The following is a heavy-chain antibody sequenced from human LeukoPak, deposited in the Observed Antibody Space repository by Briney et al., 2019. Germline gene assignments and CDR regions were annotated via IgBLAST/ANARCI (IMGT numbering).Heavy chain of an antibody. CDR3: AASSYDSSGPHGS. CDR1: GDSISPSSHY. Sequence: SETLSLTCTVSGDSISPSSHYWGWIRQPPGKGLDWIGSIYFSGSTYYNPSLKSQVTISMDTSKNQFSLKLSSVTAADTAFYYCAASSYDSSGPHGSWGQGILVTVSS. J-gene: IGHJ1*01. V-gene: IGHV4-39*01. CDR2: IYFSGST. D-gene: IGHD3-22*01.